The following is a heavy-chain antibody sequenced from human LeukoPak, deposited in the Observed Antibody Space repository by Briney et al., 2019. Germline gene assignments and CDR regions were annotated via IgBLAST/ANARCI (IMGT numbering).Heavy chain of an antibody. CDR1: GFTFSSYA. V-gene: IGHV1-69*04. J-gene: IGHJ4*02. CDR3: ARDWDRRAVAGTGYFDY. CDR2: IIPILGIA. D-gene: IGHD6-19*01. Sequence: GGSLRLSCAASGFTFSSYAISWVRQAPGQGLEWMGRIIPILGIANYAQKFQGRVTITADKSTSTAYMELSSLRSEDTAVYYCARDWDRRAVAGTGYFDYWGQGTLVTVSS.